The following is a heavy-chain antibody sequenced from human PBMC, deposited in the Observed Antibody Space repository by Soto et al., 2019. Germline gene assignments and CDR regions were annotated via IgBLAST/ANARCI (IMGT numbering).Heavy chain of an antibody. CDR1: GGTFNTYA. D-gene: IGHD3-16*01. V-gene: IGHV1-69*19. J-gene: IGHJ4*02. CDR3: AREVQVHTPALGY. CDR2: ISPMFGAA. Sequence: QVQLVQSGAEMKKPGSSVKVSCQSSGGTFNTYAMNWVRQAPGQGPEWMGDISPMFGAANYAPKFQGRVTITADESTGTSYMQLSSLTSEDTALYFCAREVQVHTPALGYRCQGTLVTVSS.